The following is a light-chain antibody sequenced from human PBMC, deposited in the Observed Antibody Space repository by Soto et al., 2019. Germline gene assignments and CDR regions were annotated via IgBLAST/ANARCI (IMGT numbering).Light chain of an antibody. CDR3: HSLNSFPLT. CDR1: QDIASY. CDR2: LAS. Sequence: IQLTQSPSSLSASIGDRVTISCRASQDIASYLAWYQQKPGKAPKLLIYLASTLQGGVPSRFSGSRSATDFTLTISSLQPEDVATYYCHSLNSFPLTFGGGTKVDIK. V-gene: IGKV1-9*01. J-gene: IGKJ4*01.